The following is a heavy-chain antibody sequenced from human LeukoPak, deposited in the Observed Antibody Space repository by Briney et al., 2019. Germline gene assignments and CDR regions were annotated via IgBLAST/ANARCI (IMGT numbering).Heavy chain of an antibody. Sequence: GGSLRLSCTASGFTFSSYWVHWVRQAPGKGLVWVSRINSDGSNTKYADSVKGRFTIPRDIAKNTLYLQMNSLRAEDTAVYFCARARGTTRNPLDSWGQGTVVTVSS. J-gene: IGHJ3*01. D-gene: IGHD1-1*01. CDR2: INSDGSNT. CDR1: GFTFSSYW. CDR3: ARARGTTRNPLDS. V-gene: IGHV3-74*01.